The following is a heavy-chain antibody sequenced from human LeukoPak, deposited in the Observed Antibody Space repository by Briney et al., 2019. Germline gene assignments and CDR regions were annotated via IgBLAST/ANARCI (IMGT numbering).Heavy chain of an antibody. J-gene: IGHJ4*02. CDR2: INHSGST. CDR1: GGSFSGYY. D-gene: IGHD5-18*01. V-gene: IGHV4-34*01. CDR3: ARDNLYSYGLFAFDY. Sequence: PSETLSLTCAVYGGSFSGYYWSWIRQPPGKGLEWIGEINHSGSTNYNPSLKSRVTISVDTSKNQFSLKLSSVTAADTAVYYCARDNLYSYGLFAFDYWGQGTLVTVSS.